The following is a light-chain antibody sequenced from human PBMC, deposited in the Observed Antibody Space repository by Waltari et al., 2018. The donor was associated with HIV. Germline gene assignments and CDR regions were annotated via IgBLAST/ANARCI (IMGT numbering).Light chain of an antibody. CDR2: GAS. CDR1: QSVRSN. CDR3: KQYDNWPPIT. J-gene: IGKJ5*01. Sequence: EIVMTQSPATLSVSPGERATLPCRASQSVRSNLAWYQQRPGQAPRLLISGASTRATGVPARFSGSGSGTDFTLTISSLQSEDFAVYYCKQYDNWPPITFGQGTRLEIK. V-gene: IGKV3-15*01.